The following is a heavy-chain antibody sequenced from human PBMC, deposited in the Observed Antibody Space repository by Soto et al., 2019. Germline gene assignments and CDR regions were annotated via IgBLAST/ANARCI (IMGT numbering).Heavy chain of an antibody. D-gene: IGHD2-21*02. CDR1: GFSLNTGGLG. Sequence: QITLKESGPTLVKPTQTLTLTCTFSGFSLNTGGLGVGWIRQPPGKALEWLALIYWDDDKRYSPSLKSRLSITKDTSNTPVVLTMTTMDPVDTATYSCTPSRCGGDCLRSYSSHYYYGMDVWGQGTTVTVSS. CDR3: TPSRCGGDCLRSYSSHYYYGMDV. J-gene: IGHJ6*02. V-gene: IGHV2-5*02. CDR2: IYWDDDK.